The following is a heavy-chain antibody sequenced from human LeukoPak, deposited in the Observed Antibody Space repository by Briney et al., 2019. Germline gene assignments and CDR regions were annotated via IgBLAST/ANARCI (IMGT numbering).Heavy chain of an antibody. D-gene: IGHD3-22*01. V-gene: IGHV4-38-2*02. J-gene: IGHJ3*02. Sequence: SETLSLTCTVSGYSISSGYYWGWIRQPPGKGLEWIGSGSTYYNPSLKSRVTISVDTSKNQFSLKLSSVTAADTAVYYCARGHYYDSSGYRQTFDIWGQGTMVTVSS. CDR1: GYSISSGYY. CDR2: SGST. CDR3: ARGHYYDSSGYRQTFDI.